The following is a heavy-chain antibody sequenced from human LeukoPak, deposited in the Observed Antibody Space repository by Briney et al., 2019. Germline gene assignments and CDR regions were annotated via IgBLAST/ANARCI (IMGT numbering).Heavy chain of an antibody. D-gene: IGHD3-22*01. CDR3: ARNYDSSGLVAFDI. J-gene: IGHJ3*02. CDR1: GGSISSSSYY. CDR2: IYYSGST. V-gene: IGHV4-39*07. Sequence: PSETLSLTCTVSGGSISSSSYYWGWIRQPPGKGLEWIGSIYYSGSTYYNPSLKSRVTISVDTSKNQFSLKLSSVTAADTAVYYCARNYDSSGLVAFDIWGQGTMVTVSS.